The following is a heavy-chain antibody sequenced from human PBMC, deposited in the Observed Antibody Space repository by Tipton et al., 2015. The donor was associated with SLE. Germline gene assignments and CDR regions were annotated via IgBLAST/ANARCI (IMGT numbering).Heavy chain of an antibody. CDR3: ARDWASVGYHYFMDV. CDR2: INQSGNT. D-gene: IGHD3-16*01. J-gene: IGHJ6*03. CDR1: GASFSGYY. V-gene: IGHV4-34*01. Sequence: LRLSCAVSGASFSGYYWSWIRQPPGKGLEWIGEINQSGNTDYKSSLKSRVTISIDTSKNQFSLKLRSVTAADTTIYYCARDWASVGYHYFMDVWGKGTTVTVSS.